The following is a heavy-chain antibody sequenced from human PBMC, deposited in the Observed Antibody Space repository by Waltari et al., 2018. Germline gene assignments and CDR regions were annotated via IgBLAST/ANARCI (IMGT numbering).Heavy chain of an antibody. CDR1: GGSFGGSG. D-gene: IGHD7-27*01. Sequence: VQLVQSGGEVKTPGSSVKVSCKASGGSFGGSGISWVRQAPGQGLEWMGVIIPMFGIPDFSQKFQDRLTITADESTNTAYMELSSLTSEDMAIYYCARHELGISQYYYNMYVWGQGTTVTISS. J-gene: IGHJ6*03. CDR3: ARHELGISQYYYNMYV. V-gene: IGHV1-69*12. CDR2: IIPMFGIP.